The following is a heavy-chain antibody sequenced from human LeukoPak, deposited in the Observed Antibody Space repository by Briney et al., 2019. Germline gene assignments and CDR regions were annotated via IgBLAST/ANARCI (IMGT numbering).Heavy chain of an antibody. CDR1: GGTFSSYA. Sequence: SVKVSCKASGGTFSSYAISWVRQAPGQGLERMGRIIPIFGTANYAQKFQGRVTITTDESTSTAYMELSSLRSEDTAVYYCARDSDLDYGDYKRWFDPWGQGTLVTVSS. CDR2: IIPIFGTA. D-gene: IGHD4-17*01. J-gene: IGHJ5*02. V-gene: IGHV1-69*05. CDR3: ARDSDLDYGDYKRWFDP.